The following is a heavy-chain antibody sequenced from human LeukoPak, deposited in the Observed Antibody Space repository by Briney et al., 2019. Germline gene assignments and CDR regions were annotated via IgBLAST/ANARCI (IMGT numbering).Heavy chain of an antibody. V-gene: IGHV3-7*01. CDR3: TGGSDKVLSGEYYYYMDV. CDR1: GFTTHYL. J-gene: IGHJ6*03. Sequence: GSLRLSCTPSGFTTHYLLNGVGPCPGKGLEWVAIVDRCGSVKHYVDSVEGRFTISRDSAKNSLALQMHSLRADDTAVYYCTGGSDKVLSGEYYYYMDVWGTGTTVTVSS. D-gene: IGHD2/OR15-2a*01. CDR2: VDRCGSVK.